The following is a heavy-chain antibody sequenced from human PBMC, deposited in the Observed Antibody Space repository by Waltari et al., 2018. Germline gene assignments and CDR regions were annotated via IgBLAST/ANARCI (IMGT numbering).Heavy chain of an antibody. Sequence: EVQLVESGGGLVQPGGSLRLSCAASGCTFSSYWMSWVRQAPGKGLEWVANIKQDGSEKYYVDSVKGRFTISRDNAKNSLYLQMNSLRAEDTAVYYCARAITEDIVLTGYYMDVWGKGTTVPISS. CDR3: ARAITEDIVLTGYYMDV. D-gene: IGHD2-8*01. CDR2: IKQDGSEK. V-gene: IGHV3-7*01. J-gene: IGHJ6*03. CDR1: GCTFSSYW.